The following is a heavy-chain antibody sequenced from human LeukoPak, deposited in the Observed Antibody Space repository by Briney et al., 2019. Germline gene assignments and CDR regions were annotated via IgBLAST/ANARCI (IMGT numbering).Heavy chain of an antibody. CDR1: GYTFTSYA. D-gene: IGHD6-13*01. V-gene: IGHV7-4-1*02. J-gene: IGHJ4*02. Sequence: ASVKVSCKASGYTFTSYAMNWVRQAPGQGLEWMGWINTNTGNPTYAQGFTGRFVFSLDTSVSTAYLQISSLKAEDTAVYYCAIRPIIAAAGHPFDYWGQGTLVTVSS. CDR3: AIRPIIAAAGHPFDY. CDR2: INTNTGNP.